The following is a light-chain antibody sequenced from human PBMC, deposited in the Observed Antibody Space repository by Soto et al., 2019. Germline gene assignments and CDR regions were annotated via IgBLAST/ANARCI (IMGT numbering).Light chain of an antibody. CDR3: LQVSSFPRT. CDR2: AAS. CDR1: RGIGDR. Sequence: DIQITQSPSTLSAVVGDRATITCRAGRGIGDRLAWFQQKPWKAPQFLIHAASNVQSGVPSRFSGSGSGTEFILSINSLQPEDIATYYCLQVSSFPRTFGQGTKVDIK. J-gene: IGKJ1*01. V-gene: IGKV1-12*01.